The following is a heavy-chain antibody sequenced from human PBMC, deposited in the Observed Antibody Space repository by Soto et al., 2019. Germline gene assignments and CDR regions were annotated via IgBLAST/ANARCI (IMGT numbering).Heavy chain of an antibody. D-gene: IGHD2-2*01. CDR2: INHSGST. Sequence: QVQLQQWGAGLLKPSETLSLTCAVYGGSFSGYYWSWIRQPPGKGLEWSGEINHSGSTNYNPSLKRRVTISVDTSKNQFSLKLSSVTAADTAVYYCARGIGIRNIVVVPAAMQSDYWGQGTLVTVSS. CDR1: GGSFSGYY. J-gene: IGHJ4*02. CDR3: ARGIGIRNIVVVPAAMQSDY. V-gene: IGHV4-34*01.